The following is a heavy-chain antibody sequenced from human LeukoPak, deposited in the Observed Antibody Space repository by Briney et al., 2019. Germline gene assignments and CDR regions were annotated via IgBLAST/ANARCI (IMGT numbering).Heavy chain of an antibody. V-gene: IGHV5-51*01. D-gene: IGHD1-7*01. CDR1: GYSLTTYW. CDR3: ARRKNYYFDY. Sequence: GESLKISCKGSGYSLTTYWISWVRQMPGKGLEWMGIFYPDDSDTRYNPSFQGQVTISADKSISTAYLQWSSLKASDTAMYYCARRKNYYFDYWGQGTLVTVSS. CDR2: FYPDDSDT. J-gene: IGHJ4*02.